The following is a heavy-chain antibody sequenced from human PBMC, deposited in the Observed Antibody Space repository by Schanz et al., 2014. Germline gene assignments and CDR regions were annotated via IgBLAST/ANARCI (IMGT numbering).Heavy chain of an antibody. J-gene: IGHJ6*02. V-gene: IGHV3-30*19. CDR1: GFSFSGSG. CDR2: ISYDGSHK. Sequence: QVQLVESGGGVVQPGGSLRLSCAASGFSFSGSGMHWVRQAPGEGLEWVAVISYDGSHKDYADSVKGRFTISRDNSKNTLYLQMNSLRAEDTAVYYCARDRQQLVGRIGYYYGMDVWGQGTTVTVSS. D-gene: IGHD6-13*01. CDR3: ARDRQQLVGRIGYYYGMDV.